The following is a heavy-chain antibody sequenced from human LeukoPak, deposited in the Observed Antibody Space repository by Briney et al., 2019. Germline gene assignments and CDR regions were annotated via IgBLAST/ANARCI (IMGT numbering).Heavy chain of an antibody. D-gene: IGHD5-12*01. J-gene: IGHJ4*02. V-gene: IGHV4-39*02. CDR2: IYYSGNT. CDR3: ARDRLYSGYDIAHTYFDY. Sequence: PSETLSLTCTVSGVSISSSNSYWGWIRQPPGKGLEWIGSIYYSGNTYYNASLKSQVSISIDTSKNQFSLQLNSVTPEDTAVYYCARDRLYSGYDIAHTYFDYWGQGTLVTVSS. CDR1: GVSISSSNSY.